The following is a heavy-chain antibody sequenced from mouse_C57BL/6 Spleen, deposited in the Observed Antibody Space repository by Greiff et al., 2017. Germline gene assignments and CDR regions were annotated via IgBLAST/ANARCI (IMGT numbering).Heavy chain of an antibody. CDR1: GFTFSSYA. J-gene: IGHJ4*01. Sequence: EVQLQQSGEGLVKPGGSLKLSCAASGFTFSSYAMSWVRQTPEKRLEWVAYISSGGDYIYYADTVKGRFTISRDNARNTLYLQMSSLKSEDTAMYYCTRDPSWGGEAMDYWGQGTSVTVSS. D-gene: IGHD4-1*01. V-gene: IGHV5-9-1*02. CDR2: ISSGGDYI. CDR3: TRDPSWGGEAMDY.